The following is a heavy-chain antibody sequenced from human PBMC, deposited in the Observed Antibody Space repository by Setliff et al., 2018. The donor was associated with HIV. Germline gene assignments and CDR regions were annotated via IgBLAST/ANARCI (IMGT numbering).Heavy chain of an antibody. CDR3: ARGDYYDSTGYEGLDS. CDR2: INHRGST. CDR1: SGSFSGYR. Sequence: SETLSLTCAVYSGSFSGYRWTWIRQPPGRGLEWIGEINHRGSTTYNPSLRSRVTISVDTSKNQFSLKLNSVTAADTAVYYCARGDYYDSTGYEGLDSWGRGTLVTVSS. V-gene: IGHV4-34*01. D-gene: IGHD3-22*01. J-gene: IGHJ4*02.